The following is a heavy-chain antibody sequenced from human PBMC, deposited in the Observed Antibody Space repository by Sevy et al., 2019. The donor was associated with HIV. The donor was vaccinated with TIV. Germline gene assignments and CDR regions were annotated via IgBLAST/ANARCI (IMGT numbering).Heavy chain of an antibody. CDR3: AGENAWGRGYS. V-gene: IGHV4-59*08. CDR2: IYYNGNT. J-gene: IGHJ4*02. Sequence: ETLSLTCTVSGGSITSLYWGWIRQPPGKGWEWIANIYYNGNTNYNPSLNSRVTISLDTSKNQFSLRLSSVTAADTAIYYRAGENAWGRGYSWGQGTLVTVSS. D-gene: IGHD1-26*01. CDR1: GGSITSLY.